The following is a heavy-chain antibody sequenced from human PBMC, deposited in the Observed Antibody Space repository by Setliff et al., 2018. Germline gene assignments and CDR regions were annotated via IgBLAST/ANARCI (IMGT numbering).Heavy chain of an antibody. CDR3: ARFGGSCSSSSCYASDL. CDR1: GYTFSTYG. CDR2: IITNTGKT. V-gene: IGHV1-18*01. D-gene: IGHD2-2*01. J-gene: IGHJ3*01. Sequence: ASVKVSCKASGYTFSTYGLHWVRQAPGQGPEWMGMIITNTGKTSYAQKFQGRVTMTADASTGTGYMELRSLRSDDTAVYFCARFGGSCSSSSCYASDLWGQGTMVTVSS.